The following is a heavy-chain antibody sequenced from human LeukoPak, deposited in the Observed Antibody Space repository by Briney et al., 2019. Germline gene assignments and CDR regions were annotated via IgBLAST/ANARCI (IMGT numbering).Heavy chain of an antibody. D-gene: IGHD6-19*01. V-gene: IGHV3-30-3*01. CDR1: GFTFSSYA. CDR2: ISYDGSNK. CDR3: ARDQGGAVAIYGMDV. Sequence: PGGSLRLSCAASGFTFSSYAMHWVRQAPGKGLEWVAVISYDGSNKYYADSVKGRFTISRDNAKNSLYLQMNSLRAEDTAVYYCARDQGGAVAIYGMDVWGQGTTVTVSS. J-gene: IGHJ6*02.